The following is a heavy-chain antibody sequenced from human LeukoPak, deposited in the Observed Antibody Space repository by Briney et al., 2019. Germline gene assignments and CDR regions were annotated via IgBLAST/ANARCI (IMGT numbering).Heavy chain of an antibody. J-gene: IGHJ6*02. CDR1: GGSISSYY. Sequence: SETLSLTCTVSGGSISSYYWSWIRQPPGKGLEWIGYIYYSGSTNYNPSLKRRVTISVDTSKNQFSLKLSSVTAADTAVYYCARVILEPLGSYYYGMDVWGQGTTVTVSS. D-gene: IGHD3-3*01. V-gene: IGHV4-59*01. CDR2: IYYSGST. CDR3: ARVILEPLGSYYYGMDV.